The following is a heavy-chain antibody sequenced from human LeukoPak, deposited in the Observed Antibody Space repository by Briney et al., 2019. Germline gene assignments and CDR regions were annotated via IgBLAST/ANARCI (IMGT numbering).Heavy chain of an antibody. J-gene: IGHJ5*02. CDR3: ARVSGDYVINWFDP. D-gene: IGHD4-17*01. CDR2: ISAYNGNT. V-gene: IGHV1-18*01. CDR1: GYTFTSYG. Sequence: ASVKVSCKASGYTFTSYGISWVRQAPGQGLEWMGWISAYNGNTNYAQKLQGRVTMTTDTSTSTAYMELRSLRSDDTAVYYCARVSGDYVINWFDPWGQGTLVTVSS.